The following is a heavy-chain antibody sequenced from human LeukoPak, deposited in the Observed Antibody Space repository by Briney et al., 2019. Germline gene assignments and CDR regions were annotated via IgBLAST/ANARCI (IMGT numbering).Heavy chain of an antibody. Sequence: SETLSLTCTVSGGSISSYYWSWIRQPPGKGLEWIGYIYYSGSTNYNPSLKSRVTISVDTSKNQFSLKLSSVTAADTAVYYCARDSGGYCSSTSCYLVGGYYYYYMDVWGKGTTVTVSS. V-gene: IGHV4-59*12. J-gene: IGHJ6*03. CDR3: ARDSGGYCSSTSCYLVGGYYYYYMDV. CDR1: GGSISSYY. D-gene: IGHD2-2*01. CDR2: IYYSGST.